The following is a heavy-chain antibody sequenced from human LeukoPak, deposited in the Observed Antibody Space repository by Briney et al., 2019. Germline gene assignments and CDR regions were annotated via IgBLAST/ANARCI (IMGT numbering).Heavy chain of an antibody. V-gene: IGHV1-8*01. J-gene: IGHJ6*02. CDR3: ARWRLAISIVVVTPDYGMDV. D-gene: IGHD2-21*02. CDR1: GYTFTSYD. Sequence: GASAKVSCKASGYTFTSYDINWVRQATGQGLEWMGWMNPNSGNTGYAQKFQGRVTMTRNTSISTAYMELSSLRSEDTAVYYCARWRLAISIVVVTPDYGMDVWGQGTTVTVSS. CDR2: MNPNSGNT.